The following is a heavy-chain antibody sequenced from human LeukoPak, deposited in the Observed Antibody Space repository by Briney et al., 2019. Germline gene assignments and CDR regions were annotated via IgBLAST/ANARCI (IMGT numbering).Heavy chain of an antibody. CDR3: ASGPAFDI. CDR1: GDSISRYY. CDR2: IYYSGST. Sequence: SETLSLTCTVSGDSISRYYGSWIRQPPGKGLEWIGYIYYSGSTNYNPSLKSRVTISVDTSKNQFSLKLSSVTAADTAVYYCASGPAFDIWGQGTMVTVSS. J-gene: IGHJ3*02. V-gene: IGHV4-59*01.